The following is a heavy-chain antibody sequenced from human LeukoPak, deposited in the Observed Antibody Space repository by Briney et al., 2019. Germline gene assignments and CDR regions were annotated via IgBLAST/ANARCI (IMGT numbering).Heavy chain of an antibody. CDR1: GFTFSSYE. D-gene: IGHD3-22*01. V-gene: IGHV3-48*03. Sequence: GGSLRLSCAASGFTFSSYEMNWVRQALGKGLEWVSYISSSGSTIYYADSVKGRFTISRDNAKNSLYLQMNGLRAEDTAVYYCARWIGYDSSGYYYVFDYWGQGTLVTVSS. CDR2: ISSSGSTI. CDR3: ARWIGYDSSGYYYVFDY. J-gene: IGHJ4*02.